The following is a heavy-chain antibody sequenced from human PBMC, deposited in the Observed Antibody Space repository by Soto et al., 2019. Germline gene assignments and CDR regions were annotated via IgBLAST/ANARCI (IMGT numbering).Heavy chain of an antibody. J-gene: IGHJ3*02. V-gene: IGHV3-74*01. Sequence: PXVSLRLSCAASGFTVTNYWMHWVRQVPGEGLVWVSRIDNHGDGTSYADFVKGRFTISRDNAKNTLYLQMNSLRVEDTAIYYCGTVFEKWGQGTMVTVSS. CDR3: GTVFEK. CDR2: IDNHGDGT. CDR1: GFTVTNYW.